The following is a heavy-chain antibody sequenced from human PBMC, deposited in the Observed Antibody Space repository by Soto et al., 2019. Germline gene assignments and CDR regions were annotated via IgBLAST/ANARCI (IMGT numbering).Heavy chain of an antibody. Sequence: SETLSLTCTVSGGSISSGGYYWSWIRQHPGKGLEWIGYIYYSGSTYYNPSLKSRVTISVDTSKNQFSLKLSSVTAADTAVYYCARDRGGIAARPFGAFDYWGQGTLVTVSS. CDR1: GGSISSGGYY. CDR2: IYYSGST. D-gene: IGHD6-6*01. CDR3: ARDRGGIAARPFGAFDY. J-gene: IGHJ4*02. V-gene: IGHV4-31*03.